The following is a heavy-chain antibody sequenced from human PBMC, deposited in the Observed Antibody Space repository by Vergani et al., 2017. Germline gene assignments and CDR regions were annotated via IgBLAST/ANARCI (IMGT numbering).Heavy chain of an antibody. CDR3: ATKSCGTPGCQIGYFRE. J-gene: IGHJ1*01. Sequence: VQLLESGGGLVQPGGSLRPSCAASGFTFSSYAMSWVRQAPGKGLEWVAVISYDGTQKYYADSVKGRFTISRDNSKSTLYLQMNSLRTEDTVVYYCATKSCGTPGCQIGYFREWGQGTLVTVSS. V-gene: IGHV3-30*03. D-gene: IGHD1-1*01. CDR1: GFTFSSYA. CDR2: ISYDGTQK.